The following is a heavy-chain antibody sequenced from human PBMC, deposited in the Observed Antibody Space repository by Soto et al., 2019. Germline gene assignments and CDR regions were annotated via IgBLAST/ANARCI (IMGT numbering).Heavy chain of an antibody. CDR2: IYNSGST. Sequence: QVQLQESGPGLVKPSETLSLTCTVSGGPISSYYWSWIRQPPGKGLEWIGYIYNSGSTNYNPSLKRRVTISLDTSKNQFSLKLSSVTAADTAVYYCAKNGGDYYGSGSDYHDAFDIWGQGTMVTVSS. V-gene: IGHV4-59*01. J-gene: IGHJ3*02. CDR3: AKNGGDYYGSGSDYHDAFDI. D-gene: IGHD3-10*01. CDR1: GGPISSYY.